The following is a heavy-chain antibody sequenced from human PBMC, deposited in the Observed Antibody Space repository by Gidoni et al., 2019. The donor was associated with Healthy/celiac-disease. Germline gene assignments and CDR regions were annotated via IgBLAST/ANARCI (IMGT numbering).Heavy chain of an antibody. V-gene: IGHV3-21*01. CDR2: ISSSSSYI. Sequence: EVQLVESGGGLVKPGGSLRRSCAASGLTFSSYSMNWVRQAPGKGLEWVSSISSSSSYIYYADSVKGRFTISRDNAKNSLYLQMNSLRAEDTAVYYCARDGLSSGYNYYFDYWGQGTLVTVSS. J-gene: IGHJ4*02. CDR1: GLTFSSYS. D-gene: IGHD3-22*01. CDR3: ARDGLSSGYNYYFDY.